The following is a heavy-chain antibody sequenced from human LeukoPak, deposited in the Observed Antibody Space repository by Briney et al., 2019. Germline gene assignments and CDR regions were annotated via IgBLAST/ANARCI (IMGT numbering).Heavy chain of an antibody. J-gene: IGHJ5*02. CDR2: INHSGST. Sequence: SETLSLTCAVYGGSFSGYYWSWIRQPPGKGLEWIGEINHSGSTNYSPSLKSRVTISVDTSKNQFSLKLSSVTAADTAVYYCARIAMNWFDPWGQGTLVTVSS. CDR1: GGSFSGYY. CDR3: ARIAMNWFDP. V-gene: IGHV4-34*01.